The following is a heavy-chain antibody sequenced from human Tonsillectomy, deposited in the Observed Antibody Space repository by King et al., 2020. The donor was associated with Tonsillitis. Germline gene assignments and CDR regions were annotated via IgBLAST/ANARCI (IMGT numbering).Heavy chain of an antibody. CDR2: ISHDGNHK. CDR3: ARGSAPTVTYYFDY. J-gene: IGHJ4*02. D-gene: IGHD1-14*01. Sequence: QLVQSGGGVVQSGRSLRLSCAVSGFTFSSYAMHWVRQAPGKGLEWVAVISHDGNHKDYADSVKGRFTISRDTSKGTLFLQMTSRRAEDTAVYYCARGSAPTVTYYFDYWGQGTLVTVPS. CDR1: GFTFSSYA. V-gene: IGHV3-30-3*01.